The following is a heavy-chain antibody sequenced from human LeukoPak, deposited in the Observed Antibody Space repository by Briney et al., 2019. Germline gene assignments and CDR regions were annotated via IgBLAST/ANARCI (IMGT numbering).Heavy chain of an antibody. CDR1: GGSVSSGNYY. CDR3: ARNGDYYEKSGYYYLFDF. CDR2: VYYSGGT. Sequence: PSETLSLTCTVSGGSVSSGNYYWSWIRQPPGKGLEWIGYVYYSGGTDYNPSLKSRVTISVDTSKNQVSLKLSSVTAADTAVYYCARNGDYYEKSGYYYLFDFWGQGTLVTVSS. D-gene: IGHD3-22*01. J-gene: IGHJ4*02. V-gene: IGHV4-61*01.